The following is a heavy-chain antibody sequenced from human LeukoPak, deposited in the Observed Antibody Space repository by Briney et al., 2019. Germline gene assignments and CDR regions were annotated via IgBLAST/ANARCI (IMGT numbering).Heavy chain of an antibody. J-gene: IGHJ6*04. V-gene: IGHV1-69*13. CDR3: ARDPVVRGVIISPGGSGMDV. CDR1: GGTFSSYA. Sequence: GASVKVSFKASGGTFSSYAIIWVRQAPGQGLEWMGGIIPIFGTANYAQKFQGRVTITADDSTSTAYMALSSLRSADTAVYYCARDPVVRGVIISPGGSGMDVWGKGTTVTVSS. D-gene: IGHD3-10*01. CDR2: IIPIFGTA.